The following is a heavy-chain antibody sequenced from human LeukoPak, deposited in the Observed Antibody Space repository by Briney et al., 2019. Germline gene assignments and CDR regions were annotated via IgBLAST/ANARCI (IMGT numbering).Heavy chain of an antibody. Sequence: ASVKVSCKASGYTFTRYYMHWVRQAPGQGLEWMGIINPSGGSTSYAQEFQGRVTMTRDMFTSTVYMELSSLRSEDTAVYYCARDPAGDDLVNWFDPWGQGTLVTVSS. CDR2: INPSGGST. D-gene: IGHD2-2*01. CDR3: ARDPAGDDLVNWFDP. V-gene: IGHV1-46*01. CDR1: GYTFTRYY. J-gene: IGHJ5*02.